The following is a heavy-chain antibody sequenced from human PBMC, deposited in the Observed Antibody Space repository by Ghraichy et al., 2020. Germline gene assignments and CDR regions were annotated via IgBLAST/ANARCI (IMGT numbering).Heavy chain of an antibody. J-gene: IGHJ4*02. CDR2: IFYSGNT. V-gene: IGHV4-39*02. CDR3: TREAAGAADY. CDR1: GGSISTTSYH. D-gene: IGHD6-25*01. Sequence: SETLSLTCTVSGGSISTTSYHWGWVRQPPRKGLEWIGSIFYSGNTYYSPSLQSRVTISVDTSKNRFSLTLSSTTAADTAVYFCTREAAGAADYWGQGTLVTVSS.